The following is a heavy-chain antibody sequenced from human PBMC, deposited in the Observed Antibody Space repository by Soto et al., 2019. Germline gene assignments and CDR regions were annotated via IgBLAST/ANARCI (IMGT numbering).Heavy chain of an antibody. CDR1: GYTFTSYD. J-gene: IGHJ6*01. Sequence: ASVKVSCKASGYTFTSYDINWVRQAAGQGLEWMGWMNPNSGNTGYAQKFQGRVTMTRNTSISTAYMELSSLRSEDTAVYYCARWRTVTTEYYYGMEVLGQGTTVIVSS. D-gene: IGHD4-17*01. CDR2: MNPNSGNT. CDR3: ARWRTVTTEYYYGMEV. V-gene: IGHV1-8*01.